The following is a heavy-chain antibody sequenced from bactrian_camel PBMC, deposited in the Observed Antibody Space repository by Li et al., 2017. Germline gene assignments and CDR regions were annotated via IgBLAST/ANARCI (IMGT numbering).Heavy chain of an antibody. D-gene: IGHD4*01. V-gene: IGHV3S1*01. CDR1: GFTFSSYD. J-gene: IGHJ4*01. CDR3: AARGGKNYNEYDWNYRPSTPEYKY. Sequence: HVQLVESGGGLVQPGGSLRLSCAASGFTFSSYDMAWVRQVPGTGLEWVAAVNKDGWRTYYADSVKGRFTISRDNAKNTLDLQMNSLKTEDTAMYYCAARGGKNYNEYDWNYRPSTPEYKYWGQGTQVTVS. CDR2: VNKDGWRT.